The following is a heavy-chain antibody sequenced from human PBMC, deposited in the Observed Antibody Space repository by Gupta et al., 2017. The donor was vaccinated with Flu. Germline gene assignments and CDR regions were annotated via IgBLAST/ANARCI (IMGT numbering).Heavy chain of an antibody. D-gene: IGHD3-16*01. CDR1: GFTFSSYG. CDR2: ISYDGSNK. CDR3: AKRADFEDLGDY. J-gene: IGHJ4*02. Sequence: QVQLVESGGGVVQPGRSLRLSCAASGFTFSSYGMHWVRQAPGKGLEWVAVISYDGSNKYYADSVKGRFTISRDNSKNTLYLQMNSLRAEDTAVYYCAKRADFEDLGDYWGQGTLVTVSS. V-gene: IGHV3-30*18.